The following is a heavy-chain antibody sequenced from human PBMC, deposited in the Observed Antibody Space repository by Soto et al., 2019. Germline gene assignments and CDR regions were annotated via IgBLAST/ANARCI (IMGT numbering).Heavy chain of an antibody. J-gene: IGHJ4*01. CDR2: ISDGGGST. D-gene: IGHD6-13*01. CDR3: AKFPDSSTWYY. CDR1: GFTFSSYG. Sequence: PGGSLRLSCAASGFTFSSYGMSWVRQAPGKGLGWVSVISDGGGSTFYADSVKGRFTIPRDNSKNTLYLQMNSLRAGDTAVYYSAKFPDSSTWYYWGHGTLVTVSS. V-gene: IGHV3-23*01.